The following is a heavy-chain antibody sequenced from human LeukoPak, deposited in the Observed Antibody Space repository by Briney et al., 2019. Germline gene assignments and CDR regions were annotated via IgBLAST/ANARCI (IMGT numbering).Heavy chain of an antibody. CDR1: GGSISSYY. V-gene: IGHV4-59*08. Sequence: SETLSLTCTVSGGSISSYYWSWIRQPPGKGLEWIGYIYYSGSTNYNPSLKSRVTISVDTSENQFSLKLSSVTAADAAVYYCASLGVAATPLGQYWFDPWGQGTLVTVSS. CDR3: ASLGVAATPLGQYWFDP. J-gene: IGHJ5*02. CDR2: IYYSGST. D-gene: IGHD2-15*01.